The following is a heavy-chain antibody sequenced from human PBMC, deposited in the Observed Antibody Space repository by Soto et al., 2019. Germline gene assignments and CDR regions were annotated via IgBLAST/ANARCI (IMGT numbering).Heavy chain of an antibody. Sequence: PSETLSLTCTVSGGSISSGGYYWSWIRQPPGKGLEWIGYIYYTGSTYYNPSLKSRVAISVDTSKNQFSLKLTSVTAADTAVYYCARWEQLVDYWGQGSLVTVSS. D-gene: IGHD6-13*01. CDR1: GGSISSGGYY. CDR2: IYYTGST. CDR3: ARWEQLVDY. J-gene: IGHJ4*02. V-gene: IGHV4-31*03.